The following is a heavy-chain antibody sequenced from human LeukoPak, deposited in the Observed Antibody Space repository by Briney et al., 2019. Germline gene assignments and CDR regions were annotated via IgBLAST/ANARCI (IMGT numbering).Heavy chain of an antibody. D-gene: IGHD2-21*02. Sequence: WASVKVSCKASGYTFTSYAMHWVRQAPGQRLEWMGWINAGNGNTKYSQKFQGRVTITRDTSASTAYMELSSLRSEDTAVYYCARSPPESDLGYYYYGMDVWAKGPRSPSP. J-gene: IGHJ6*02. CDR2: INAGNGNT. V-gene: IGHV1-3*01. CDR1: GYTFTSYA. CDR3: ARSPPESDLGYYYYGMDV.